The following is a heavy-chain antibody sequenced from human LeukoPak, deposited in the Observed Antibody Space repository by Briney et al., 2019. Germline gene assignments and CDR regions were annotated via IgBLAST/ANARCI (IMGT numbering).Heavy chain of an antibody. CDR3: ARGGSSGPGYYNRFDP. CDR1: GGSISSYY. Sequence: PSETLSLTCTVSGGSISSYYWSWIRQPPGKGLEWIGYIYYSGSTNYNPSLKSRVTISVDTSKNQFSLKLSSVTAADTAVYYCARGGSSGPGYYNRFDPWGQGTLVTVSS. CDR2: IYYSGST. J-gene: IGHJ5*02. D-gene: IGHD3-22*01. V-gene: IGHV4-59*01.